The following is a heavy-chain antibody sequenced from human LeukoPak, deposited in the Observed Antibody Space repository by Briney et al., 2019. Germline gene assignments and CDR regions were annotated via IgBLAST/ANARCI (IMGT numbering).Heavy chain of an antibody. CDR2: IRSKAGNYAT. V-gene: IGHV3-73*01. CDR3: AITVTGTRNAMNV. J-gene: IGHJ6*02. CDR1: AFSFSGSA. Sequence: GGSLRLSCAASAFSFSGSAIHWVRQASGKGLEWVGRIRSKAGNYATAFGASVKGRFTISRDDSKNTAYLQMNSLKIEDTAVYYCAITVTGTRNAMNVWGQGTTVTVSS. D-gene: IGHD6-19*01.